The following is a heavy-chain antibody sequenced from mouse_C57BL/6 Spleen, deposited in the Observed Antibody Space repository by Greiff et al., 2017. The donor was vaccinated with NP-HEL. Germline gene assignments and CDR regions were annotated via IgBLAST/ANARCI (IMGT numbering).Heavy chain of an antibody. J-gene: IGHJ4*01. CDR1: GFSLTSYG. D-gene: IGHD1-1*01. Sequence: VKLMESGPGLVAPSQCLSITCTVSGFSLTSYGVHWVRQPPGKGLEWLVVIWSDGSTTYNSALKSRLSISKDNSKSQVFLKMNSLQTDDTAMYYCARHREYYGSSSYAMDYWGQGTSVTVSS. CDR3: ARHREYYGSSSYAMDY. CDR2: IWSDGST. V-gene: IGHV2-6-1*01.